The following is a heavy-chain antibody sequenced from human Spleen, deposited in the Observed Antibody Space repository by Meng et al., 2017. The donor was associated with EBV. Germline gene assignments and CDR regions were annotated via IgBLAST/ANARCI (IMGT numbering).Heavy chain of an antibody. V-gene: IGHV4-39*01. CDR1: GDSISSFYY. CDR2: VHYTGST. D-gene: IGHD6-19*01. CDR3: ARPFPSWQSPRLDPFGA. Sequence: SAQGQGKPSETLSLTCTVSGDSISSFYYWAWSRQPPGRGLEWIGSVHYTGSTYYSPSLKSRVTVSVDTSKNQFSLRLTSVTAADTAVYYCARPFPSWQSPRLDPFGAWGQGTLVTVSS. J-gene: IGHJ5*02.